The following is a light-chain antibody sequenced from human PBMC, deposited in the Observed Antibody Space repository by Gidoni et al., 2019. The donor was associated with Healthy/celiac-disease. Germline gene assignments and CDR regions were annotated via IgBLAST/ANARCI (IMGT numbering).Light chain of an antibody. CDR2: RSR. CDR1: SSDVGGYNY. J-gene: IGLJ2*01. V-gene: IGLV2-14*01. CDR3: SSYTSSSTFVV. Sequence: QSALTQPASVSGSPGQSITISCTGTSSDVGGYNYVSWYQQHPGKAPTEATAARSRMKGAPWRRQWPLQNVHRFSTLTISGLQAEDEADYYCSSYTSSSTFVVFGGGTKLTVL.